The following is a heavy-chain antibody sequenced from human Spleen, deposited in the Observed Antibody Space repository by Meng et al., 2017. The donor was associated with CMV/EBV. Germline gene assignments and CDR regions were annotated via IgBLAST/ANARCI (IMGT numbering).Heavy chain of an antibody. CDR3: ARPIVATIYYYYYYGMDV. CDR1: GFTFSSYA. V-gene: IGHV3-30*04. D-gene: IGHD5-12*01. Sequence: GESLKISCAASGFTFSSYAMHWVRQAPGKGLEWVAVISYDGSNKYYADSVKGRFTISRDNSKNTLYLQMNSLRAEDTAVYYCARPIVATIYYYYYYGMDVWGLGTTVTVSS. J-gene: IGHJ6*02. CDR2: ISYDGSNK.